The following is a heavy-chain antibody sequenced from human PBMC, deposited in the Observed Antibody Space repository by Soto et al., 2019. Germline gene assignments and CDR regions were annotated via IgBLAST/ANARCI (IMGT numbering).Heavy chain of an antibody. V-gene: IGHV1-69*06. D-gene: IGHD1-20*01. CDR3: ARAVPYNWNDWYYFDY. CDR1: GGTFSSYA. Sequence: QVQLVQSGAEVKKPGSSVKVSCKASGGTFSSYAISWVRQAPGQGLEWMGGIIPIFGTANYAQKLQGRVTMTTDTSTSTAYMELRSLRSDDTAVYYCARAVPYNWNDWYYFDYWGQGTLVTVSS. CDR2: IIPIFGTA. J-gene: IGHJ4*02.